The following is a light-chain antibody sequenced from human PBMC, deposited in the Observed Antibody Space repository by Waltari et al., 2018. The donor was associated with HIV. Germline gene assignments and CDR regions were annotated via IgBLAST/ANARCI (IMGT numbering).Light chain of an antibody. CDR2: KAS. J-gene: IGKJ1*01. CDR3: QHYNSYPWT. V-gene: IGKV1-5*03. CDR1: QSISSW. Sequence: DIQMTQSPSTLSASVGDRVTITCRASQSISSWLAWYQQKPGKAPNLLIYKASSLESGVPSRFSGSGSGTEFTLTISSLQPDDFATYYCQHYNSYPWTFGXGT.